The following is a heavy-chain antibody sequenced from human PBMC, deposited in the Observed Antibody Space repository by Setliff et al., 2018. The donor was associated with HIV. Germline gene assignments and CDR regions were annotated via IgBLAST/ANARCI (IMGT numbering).Heavy chain of an antibody. V-gene: IGHV4-59*11. CDR2: VYSRGTT. Sequence: SLTCSVSGGSISGHYWSWVRQPPGKGLEWIGYVYSRGTTNYNPSFKSRVSISLDTSNNQFSLKVRSVTAADTAVYYCARSGSGWAITTDYYLDVWGKGTTVTSP. CDR1: GGSISGHY. J-gene: IGHJ6*03. CDR3: ARSGSGWAITTDYYLDV. D-gene: IGHD6-19*01.